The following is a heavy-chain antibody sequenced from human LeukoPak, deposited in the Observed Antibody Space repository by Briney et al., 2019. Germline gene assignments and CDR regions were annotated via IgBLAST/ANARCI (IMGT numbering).Heavy chain of an antibody. Sequence: SVKVSCKASGGTFSSYAISWVRQAPGQGLEWMGGIIPIFGTANYAQKFQGRVTMTRDTPISTAYMELSRLRSDDTAVYYCARVPYYYGSGSYLLAYWGQGTLVTVSS. CDR3: ARVPYYYGSGSYLLAY. V-gene: IGHV1-69*05. D-gene: IGHD3-10*01. CDR1: GGTFSSYA. J-gene: IGHJ4*02. CDR2: IIPIFGTA.